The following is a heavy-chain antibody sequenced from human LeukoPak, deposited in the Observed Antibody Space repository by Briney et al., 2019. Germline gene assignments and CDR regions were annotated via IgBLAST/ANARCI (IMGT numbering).Heavy chain of an antibody. Sequence: ASVNVSCKASGYTFTNYYMHWVRQAPGQGLEWMGLINPSDGSTSYAQKFQGRVTMTRDTSTSTVYMELSSLRSEDTAVYYCARPSSPKGYYFHYWGQGTLVTVSS. V-gene: IGHV1-46*01. CDR2: INPSDGST. CDR1: GYTFTNYY. J-gene: IGHJ4*02. CDR3: ARPSSPKGYYFHY.